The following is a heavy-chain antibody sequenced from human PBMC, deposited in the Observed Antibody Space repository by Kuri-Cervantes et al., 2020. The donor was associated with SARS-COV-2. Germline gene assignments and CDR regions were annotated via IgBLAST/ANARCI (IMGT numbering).Heavy chain of an antibody. V-gene: IGHV1-18*01. CDR2: ISAYNGNT. D-gene: IGHD6-19*01. Sequence: ASVKVSCKASGGTFSSYAISWVRQAPGQGLEWMGWISAYNGNTNYAQKLQGRVTMTTDTSTSTAYMELRSLRSDDTAVYYCARHTIYSSGWYRGIDYWGQGTLVTVSS. J-gene: IGHJ4*02. CDR1: GGTFSSYA. CDR3: ARHTIYSSGWYRGIDY.